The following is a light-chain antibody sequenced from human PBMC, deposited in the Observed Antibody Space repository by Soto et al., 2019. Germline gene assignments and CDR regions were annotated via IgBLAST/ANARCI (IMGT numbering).Light chain of an antibody. CDR3: QSYDSSLSGVV. Sequence: QSVLTQPPSVSGAPGQRVTISCTGSSSNIGAGYDVHWYQQLPGTAPKLLIYVNSNRPSGVSDRFSGSKSGTSASLAITGLEAEYEADYYCQSYDSSLSGVVFGGGTKLTVL. J-gene: IGLJ2*01. CDR1: SSNIGAGYD. CDR2: VNS. V-gene: IGLV1-40*01.